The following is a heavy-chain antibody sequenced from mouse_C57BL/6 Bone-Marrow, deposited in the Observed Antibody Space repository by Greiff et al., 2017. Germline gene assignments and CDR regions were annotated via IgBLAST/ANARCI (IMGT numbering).Heavy chain of an antibody. CDR2: ISRGGSYT. J-gene: IGHJ3*01. Sequence: EVKLMESGGDLVKPGGSLKLSCAASGFTFSSYGMSWVRQTPDQRLEWVATISRGGSYTYYPDSVKGRFTISRDNAKNTLYLQMSSLKSEDTAMYYCARLDYGSSLAWFAYWGQGTLVTVSA. CDR1: GFTFSSYG. CDR3: ARLDYGSSLAWFAY. V-gene: IGHV5-6*01. D-gene: IGHD1-1*01.